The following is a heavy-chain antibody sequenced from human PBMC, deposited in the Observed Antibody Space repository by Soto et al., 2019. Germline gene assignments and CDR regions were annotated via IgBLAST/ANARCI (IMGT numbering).Heavy chain of an antibody. Sequence: QVQLVESGGGVVQPGRSLRLSCAASGFTFSSYGMHWVRQAPGKGLEWVAVIWYDGSNKYYADSVKGRFTISRDNSKNTLYLQMNSLRAEDTAVYYCARDRRYGAFDYWGQGTLVTVSS. CDR1: GFTFSSYG. J-gene: IGHJ4*02. D-gene: IGHD4-17*01. CDR2: IWYDGSNK. CDR3: ARDRRYGAFDY. V-gene: IGHV3-33*01.